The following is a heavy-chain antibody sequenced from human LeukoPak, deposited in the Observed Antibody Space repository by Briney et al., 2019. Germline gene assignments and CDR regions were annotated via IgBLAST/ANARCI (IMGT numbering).Heavy chain of an antibody. V-gene: IGHV3-9*01. CDR3: AKDSGRYYSSIWYYFDY. CDR2: ISWNSGSI. Sequence: TGGSLRLSCAASGFTFDDYAMHWVRQAPGKGLEWVSGISWNSGSIGYADSVKGRFTISRDNAKNSLYLQMNSLRAEDTALYYCAKDSGRYYSSIWYYFDYWGQGTLVTVSS. CDR1: GFTFDDYA. J-gene: IGHJ4*02. D-gene: IGHD3-10*01.